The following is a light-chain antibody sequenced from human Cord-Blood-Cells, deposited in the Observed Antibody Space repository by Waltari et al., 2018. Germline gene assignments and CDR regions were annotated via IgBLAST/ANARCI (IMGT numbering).Light chain of an antibody. CDR1: QSISSY. V-gene: IGKV1-39*01. CDR3: QQSYSTPWT. CDR2: AAS. Sequence: DIQMTQSPSSLSASVGDRVTITCRASQSISSYLNLYQQKPGKAPKLLIYAASSLQSGVPSRFRGSGSGTDFTLTISSLQPEDFATYYCQQSYSTPWTFGQGTKVEIK. J-gene: IGKJ1*01.